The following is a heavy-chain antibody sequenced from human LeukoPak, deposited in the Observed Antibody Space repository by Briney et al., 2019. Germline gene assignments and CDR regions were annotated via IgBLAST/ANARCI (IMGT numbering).Heavy chain of an antibody. Sequence: ASVKVSCKASGYSFTDYYMHWVRQAPGQGLEWMGWISPRSGDTSYAQKFQGRVAMTRDTSINTVDMDLSGLTSDDTAVFYCARGREIHGGSDTKLDDYWGQGTLVTVSS. CDR1: GYSFTDYY. CDR3: ARGREIHGGSDTKLDDY. D-gene: IGHD3-10*01. CDR2: ISPRSGDT. J-gene: IGHJ4*02. V-gene: IGHV1-2*02.